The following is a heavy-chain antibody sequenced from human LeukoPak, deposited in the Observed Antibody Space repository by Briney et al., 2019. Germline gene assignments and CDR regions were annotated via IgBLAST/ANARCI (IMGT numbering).Heavy chain of an antibody. V-gene: IGHV3-33*06. D-gene: IGHD1-26*01. CDR3: AKASSYSGNKKFGD. CDR1: GFTFSSYG. Sequence: PPGGPLRLSCAASGFTFSSYGMHWVRQAPGKGLEGVAVIWYDGSNKYYADSVKGRFTISRDNSKNTRYLQMNSLRAEDTAVYYCAKASSYSGNKKFGDWGQGTLVTVSS. J-gene: IGHJ4*02. CDR2: IWYDGSNK.